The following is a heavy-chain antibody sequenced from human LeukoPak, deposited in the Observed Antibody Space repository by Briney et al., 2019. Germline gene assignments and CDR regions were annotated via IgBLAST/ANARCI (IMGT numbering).Heavy chain of an antibody. D-gene: IGHD6-19*01. J-gene: IGHJ4*01. Sequence: PSETLSLTCAVSGVSISDYSWSWIRQSAAKGLEWIGRFYTSVSIDYNPSLKSRVTMSMDTSKNQFSLKLKSVTAADTAVYFCARGLRAVAGSSGFDFWGHGTLVTVSS. CDR1: GVSISDYS. CDR3: ARGLRAVAGSSGFDF. CDR2: FYTSVSI. V-gene: IGHV4-4*07.